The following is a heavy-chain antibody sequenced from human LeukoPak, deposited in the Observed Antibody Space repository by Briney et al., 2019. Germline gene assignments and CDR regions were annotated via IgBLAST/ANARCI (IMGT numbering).Heavy chain of an antibody. Sequence: GGSLRLSCAASGFTFSSYAMSWVRQAPGKGLEWVSAISGSGGSTYYADSVKGRFTISRDNSENTLYLQMKSLRAEDTAVYYCAKELIVVVPAAILNYYYYGMDVWGQGTTVTVSS. CDR2: ISGSGGST. V-gene: IGHV3-23*01. CDR3: AKELIVVVPAAILNYYYYGMDV. D-gene: IGHD2-2*01. CDR1: GFTFSSYA. J-gene: IGHJ6*02.